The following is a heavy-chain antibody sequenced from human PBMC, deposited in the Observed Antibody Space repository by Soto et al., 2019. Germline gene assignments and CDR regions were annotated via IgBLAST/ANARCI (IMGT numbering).Heavy chain of an antibody. CDR3: VRPLPSGQTHARDV. CDR1: GLPVAGSY. Sequence: GGSLRLSCVASGLPVAGSYMAWVRQAPGKGLEWASVIYNDGTTYYSQSVEGRFTISRDTSKNTLYLQMDRLRGEDTAVYYCVRPLPSGQTHARDVWGQGTTVTVSS. V-gene: IGHV3-53*01. J-gene: IGHJ6*02. CDR2: IYNDGTT. D-gene: IGHD3-10*01.